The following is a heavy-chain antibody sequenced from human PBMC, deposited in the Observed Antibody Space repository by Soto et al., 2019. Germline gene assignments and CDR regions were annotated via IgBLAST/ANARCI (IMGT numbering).Heavy chain of an antibody. CDR2: INHSGSS. CDR3: ASDKITGLFDY. D-gene: IGHD2-8*02. V-gene: IGHV4-34*01. J-gene: IGHJ4*02. CDR1: GGSFSGYD. Sequence: QVQLQQWGAGLLKPSETLSLTCAVYGGSFSGYDWTWIRQPPGTGLEWIGEINHSGSSNYNPSLKSRVTISVDTSKNQFSLKLTSVTAADTAVYYCASDKITGLFDYWGQGPLVTVSS.